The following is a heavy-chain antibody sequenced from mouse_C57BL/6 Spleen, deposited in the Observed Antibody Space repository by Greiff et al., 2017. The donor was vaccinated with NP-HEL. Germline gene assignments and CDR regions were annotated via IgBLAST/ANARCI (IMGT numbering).Heavy chain of an antibody. Sequence: DVMLVESGGDLVKPGGSLKLSCAASGFTFSSYGMSWVRQTPDKRLEWVATISSGGSYTYYPDSVKGRFTISRDNAKNTLYLQMSSLKSEDTAMYYCARRDTTGSHFDYWGQGTTLTVSS. D-gene: IGHD1-1*01. J-gene: IGHJ2*01. V-gene: IGHV5-6*02. CDR1: GFTFSSYG. CDR2: ISSGGSYT. CDR3: ARRDTTGSHFDY.